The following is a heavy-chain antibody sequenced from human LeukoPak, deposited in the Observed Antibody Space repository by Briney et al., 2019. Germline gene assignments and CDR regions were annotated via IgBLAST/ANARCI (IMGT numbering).Heavy chain of an antibody. CDR1: GGSISSYY. J-gene: IGHJ4*02. D-gene: IGHD6-19*01. CDR2: IYYSGST. CDR3: ARLGNIAVAGSLYFDY. Sequence: SETLSLTCTVSGGSISSYYRSWIRQPPGKGLEWIGYIYYSGSTNYNPSLKSRVTISVDTSKNQFSLKLSSVTAADTAVYYCARLGNIAVAGSLYFDYWGQGTLVTVSS. V-gene: IGHV4-59*01.